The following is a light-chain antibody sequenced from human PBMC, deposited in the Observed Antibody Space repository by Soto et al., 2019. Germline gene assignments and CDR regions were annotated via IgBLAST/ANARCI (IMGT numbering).Light chain of an antibody. CDR3: HQYYGFPAT. Sequence: MLTPSSSSLSVALRARATINCKSSQSVLYSSNNNNYIAWYQQKPGQPPKLIIYWASTRESGVPDRFSGSGSGTDFTLTISSLQAEDVAIYSCHQYYGFPATFGQGTKVDIK. CDR1: QSVLYSSNNNNY. V-gene: IGKV4-1*01. J-gene: IGKJ1*01. CDR2: WAS.